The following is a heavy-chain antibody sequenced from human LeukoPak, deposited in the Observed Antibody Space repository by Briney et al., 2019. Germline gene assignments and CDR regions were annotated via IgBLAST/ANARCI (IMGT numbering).Heavy chain of an antibody. CDR2: ISAYNGNT. V-gene: IGHV1-18*01. Sequence: ASVKVSSKASGYTFTSYGISWVRQAPGQGLEWMGWISAYNGNTNYAQKLQGRVTMTTDTSTSTAYMELRSLRSDDTAVYYCARSHSSSSFHWFDPWGQGTLVTVSS. D-gene: IGHD6-13*01. CDR1: GYTFTSYG. CDR3: ARSHSSSSFHWFDP. J-gene: IGHJ5*02.